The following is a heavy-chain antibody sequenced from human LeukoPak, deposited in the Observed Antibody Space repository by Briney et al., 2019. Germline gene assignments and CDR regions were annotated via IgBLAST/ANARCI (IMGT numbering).Heavy chain of an antibody. CDR3: ARGLYYGSGSYFGY. CDR2: VNEVGGT. V-gene: IGHV4-34*01. Sequence: SETLSLTCAVYIDSFSNYHWNWIRQTPSKGLERIGEVNEVGGTNISPSLRNRVILSVDTSKNQFFLKLISVTVADTAVYYCARGLYYGSGSYFGYWGQGTLVTVSS. D-gene: IGHD3-10*01. CDR1: IDSFSNYH. J-gene: IGHJ4*02.